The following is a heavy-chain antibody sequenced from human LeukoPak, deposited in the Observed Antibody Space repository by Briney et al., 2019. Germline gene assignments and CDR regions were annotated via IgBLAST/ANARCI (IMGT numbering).Heavy chain of an antibody. J-gene: IGHJ4*02. V-gene: IGHV1-18*01. CDR1: GYTFTSYG. Sequence: ASVKVSCKASGYTFTSYGISWVRQAPGQGLEWMGWISAYNGNTNYAQKLQGRVTMTTDTSTSTAYMELRSLRSDDTAVYYCARDPSSRTKIPHFDYWGQEPLVTVSS. CDR2: ISAYNGNT. CDR3: ARDPSSRTKIPHFDY. D-gene: IGHD2-2*01.